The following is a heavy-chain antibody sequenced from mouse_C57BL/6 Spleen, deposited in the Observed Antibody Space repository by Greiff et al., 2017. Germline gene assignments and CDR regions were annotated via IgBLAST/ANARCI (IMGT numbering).Heavy chain of an antibody. CDR3: AREDYYGSNYAMDY. CDR1: GFTFSDYY. V-gene: IGHV5-16*01. Sequence: EVKVVESEGGLVQPGSSMKLSCTASGFTFSDYYMAWVRQVPEKGLEWVANINYDGSSTYYLDSLKSRFIISRDNAKNILYLQMSSLKSEDTATYYCAREDYYGSNYAMDYWGQGTSVTVSS. J-gene: IGHJ4*01. D-gene: IGHD1-1*01. CDR2: INYDGSST.